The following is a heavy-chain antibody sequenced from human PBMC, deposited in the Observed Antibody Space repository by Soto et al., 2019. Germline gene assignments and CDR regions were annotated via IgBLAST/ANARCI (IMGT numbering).Heavy chain of an antibody. CDR1: GFTFSRYG. D-gene: IGHD6-19*01. J-gene: IGHJ4*02. Sequence: QVQLVESGGGVVQPGRSLRLSCAASGFTFSRYGMQWVRQAPGKGLEWVAVISYDGSNKYYADSVKGRFTISRDNSKNTLYLQMNSLRAEDTAVYYCATDTSSGWSVDFWGQGTLVTVSS. CDR2: ISYDGSNK. CDR3: ATDTSSGWSVDF. V-gene: IGHV3-30*03.